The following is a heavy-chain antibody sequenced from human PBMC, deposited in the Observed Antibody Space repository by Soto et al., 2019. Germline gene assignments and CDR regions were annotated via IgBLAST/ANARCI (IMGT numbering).Heavy chain of an antibody. Sequence: QVQLVQSGAEVKKPGASVKVSCKASGYTFTSYGISWVRQAPGQGLEWMGWISAYNGNTNYAQKLQGRVTMTTDTSTRTAYMERRSLRSDDTAVYYCASVIAVAGTRLYFDLWGRGTLVTVSS. CDR1: GYTFTSYG. CDR3: ASVIAVAGTRLYFDL. D-gene: IGHD6-19*01. V-gene: IGHV1-18*01. J-gene: IGHJ2*01. CDR2: ISAYNGNT.